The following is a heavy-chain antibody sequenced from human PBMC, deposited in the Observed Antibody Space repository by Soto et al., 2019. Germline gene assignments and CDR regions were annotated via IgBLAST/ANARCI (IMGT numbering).Heavy chain of an antibody. Sequence: GSLRLSCAGSGFTSSRYWMSWARQAPGKGLEWVANIKEDGSETYYVDFVKGRFTISRDNAKNSLYLQMNSLRGEDTAVYYCARGRTWFAPWGQGTLVTVSS. CDR2: IKEDGSET. V-gene: IGHV3-7*01. CDR1: GFTSSRYW. CDR3: ARGRTWFAP. J-gene: IGHJ5*02.